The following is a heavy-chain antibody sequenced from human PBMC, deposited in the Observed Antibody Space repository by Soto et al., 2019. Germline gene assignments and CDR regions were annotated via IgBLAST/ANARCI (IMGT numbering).Heavy chain of an antibody. D-gene: IGHD1-7*01. CDR1: GGSFSGYY. Sequence: PSETLSLTCAVYGGSFSGYYWSWIRQPPGKGLEWIGEISHSGSTNYSPSLKSRVTISVDTSKNQFSLKLSSVTAADTAVYYCARGLAGYNSNYHYYYYGMDVWGQGTTVTVSS. CDR3: ARGLAGYNSNYHYYYYGMDV. CDR2: ISHSGST. V-gene: IGHV4-34*01. J-gene: IGHJ6*02.